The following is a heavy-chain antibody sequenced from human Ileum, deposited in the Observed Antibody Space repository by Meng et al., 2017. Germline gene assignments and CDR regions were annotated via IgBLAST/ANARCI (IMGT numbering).Heavy chain of an antibody. CDR3: VRPSYFDP. J-gene: IGHJ4*02. CDR2: ISTTGKVV. V-gene: IGHV3-11*01. CDR1: GFIFSDFY. Sequence: GGSLRLSCAASGFIFSDFYMGWFRQAPGKGLEWVSFISTTGKVVYYADSVKGRFTVSRDNAKNSLYLQMDNLRAEDTAVYYCVRPSYFDPWGQGTLVTVSS.